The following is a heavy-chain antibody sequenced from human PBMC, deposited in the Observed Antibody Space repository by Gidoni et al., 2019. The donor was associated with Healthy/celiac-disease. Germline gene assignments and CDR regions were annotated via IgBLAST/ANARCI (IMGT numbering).Heavy chain of an antibody. D-gene: IGHD2-2*01. CDR3: ARVLVRSCCSTSCFYYYGMDV. CDR2: ISPSFGTA. V-gene: IGHV1-69*01. Sequence: TGQGLEWMGGISPSFGTANYAQKFQARVTITADESTSTAYTELISLISEVPAVYYCARVLVRSCCSTSCFYYYGMDVWGQGTTVTVSS. J-gene: IGHJ6*02.